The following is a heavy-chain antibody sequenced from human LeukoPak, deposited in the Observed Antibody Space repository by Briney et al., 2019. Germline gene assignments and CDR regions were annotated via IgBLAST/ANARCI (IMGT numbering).Heavy chain of an antibody. V-gene: IGHV3-48*01. D-gene: IGHD3-10*01. J-gene: IGHJ3*02. CDR3: ARDFRITMVRGVIDRDAFDI. Sequence: GGSLRLSCAASGFTFSSYSMNWVRQAPGKGLEWVSYISSSSSTIYYADSVKGRFTISRDNAKNPLYLQMNSLRAEDTAVYYCARDFRITMVRGVIDRDAFDIWGQGTMVTVSS. CDR1: GFTFSSYS. CDR2: ISSSSSTI.